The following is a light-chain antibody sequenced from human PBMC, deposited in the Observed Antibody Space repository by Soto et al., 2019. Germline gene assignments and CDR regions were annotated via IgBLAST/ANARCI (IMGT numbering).Light chain of an antibody. Sequence: DIQMTQSPSTLSASVGDRVTITCRASQSNSNWLAWYQQKPGKAPKLLIYDASSLESGVPSRFSGSGSGTEFTLTISSLQPDDFATYYCRQYNSYSPWTFGQGTKVEIK. CDR3: RQYNSYSPWT. V-gene: IGKV1-5*01. J-gene: IGKJ1*01. CDR1: QSNSNW. CDR2: DAS.